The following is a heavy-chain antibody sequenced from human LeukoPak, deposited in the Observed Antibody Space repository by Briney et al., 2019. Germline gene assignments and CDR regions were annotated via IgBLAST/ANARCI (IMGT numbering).Heavy chain of an antibody. J-gene: IGHJ4*02. CDR2: IIPIPGIA. CDR3: ASRYYYDSSGYYYRSFDY. Sequence: SVKVSCRASGGTFSSYTISWVRQAPGQGLEWMGRIIPIPGIANYAQKFQGRVTITADKSTSTAYMELSSLRSEDTAVYYCASRYYYDSSGYYYRSFDYWGQGTLVTVSS. D-gene: IGHD3-22*01. CDR1: GGTFSSYT. V-gene: IGHV1-69*02.